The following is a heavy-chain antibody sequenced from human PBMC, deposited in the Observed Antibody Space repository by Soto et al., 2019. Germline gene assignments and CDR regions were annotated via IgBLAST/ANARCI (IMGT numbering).Heavy chain of an antibody. J-gene: IGHJ6*02. CDR1: GGSISGYY. D-gene: IGHD2-21*02. V-gene: IGHV4-59*01. CDR2: MYNTGST. CDR3: PRDLWGYCGTDCYPLDV. Sequence: SETLSLTCTVSGGSISGYYWSWIRQPPGKGLEWIGYMYNTGSTVYNPSFKSRVTISVDTSKNQLSLKLNSVTAADTAVYYCPRDLWGYCGTDCYPLDVWGQGTTVTVSS.